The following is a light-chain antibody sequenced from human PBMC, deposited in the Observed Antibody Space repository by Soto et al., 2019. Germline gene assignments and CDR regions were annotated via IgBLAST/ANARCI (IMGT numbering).Light chain of an antibody. CDR2: GAS. CDR1: QSISSN. J-gene: IGKJ1*01. Sequence: EIVMTQSPATLSVSPGERATLSCRATQSISSNLAWYQQKPGQAPRLLIYGASTRAAGIPARFSGSGSGTEFTLTISSLQSEDFGVYYCQHYGNWPPWTFGQETKVEIK. V-gene: IGKV3-15*01. CDR3: QHYGNWPPWT.